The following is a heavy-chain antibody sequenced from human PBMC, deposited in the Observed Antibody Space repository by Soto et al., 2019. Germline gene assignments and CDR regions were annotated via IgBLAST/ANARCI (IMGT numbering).Heavy chain of an antibody. D-gene: IGHD6-19*01. CDR1: GFTFSSYA. Sequence: EVQLLESGGGLVQPGGSLRLSGAASGFTFSSYARNWVRQAPGKGLEWVSVLSGSGGSTYYADSVKGRFTISRDNSKKSLYRQKNSLRAESTAVYYCASRSSGWYFVYWGQVTLVTVSS. V-gene: IGHV3-23*01. J-gene: IGHJ4*02. CDR2: LSGSGGST. CDR3: ASRSSGWYFVY.